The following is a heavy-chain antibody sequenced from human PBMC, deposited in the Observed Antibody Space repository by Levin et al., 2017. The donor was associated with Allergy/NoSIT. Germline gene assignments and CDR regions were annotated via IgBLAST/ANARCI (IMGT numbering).Heavy chain of an antibody. J-gene: IGHJ4*02. D-gene: IGHD4-17*01. CDR3: ARQVGSAVTYDY. Sequence: ESLKISCTVSGYSISSGFYWGWIRQPPGTGLEWIGNIYHSGSTYYNPSLKSRVTISVDTSKNQFSLKLTSVTAADTAVYYCARQVGSAVTYDYWGQGTLVTVSS. CDR1: GYSISSGFY. CDR2: IYHSGST. V-gene: IGHV4-38-2*02.